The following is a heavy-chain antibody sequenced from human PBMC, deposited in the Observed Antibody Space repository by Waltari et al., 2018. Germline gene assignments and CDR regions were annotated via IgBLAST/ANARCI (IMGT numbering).Heavy chain of an antibody. CDR1: GYTFTDFS. Sequence: QVQLLQSGAEVRKPGASVRVSCKASGYTFTDFSIHWRRQAPGQGPWWIGQINPTTCATTYAQKFLCRVTLSTDTSISTAYMELSGLRSDDSAVYYCARDGISVAGPWNWFDPWGQGTLVTVSS. D-gene: IGHD6-19*01. CDR2: INPTTCAT. CDR3: ARDGISVAGPWNWFDP. V-gene: IGHV1-2*06. J-gene: IGHJ5*02.